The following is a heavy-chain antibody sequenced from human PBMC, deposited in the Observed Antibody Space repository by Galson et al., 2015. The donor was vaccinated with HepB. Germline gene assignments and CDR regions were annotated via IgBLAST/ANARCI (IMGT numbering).Heavy chain of an antibody. Sequence: SVKVSCKASGYTFTSYAMHWVRQAPGQRLEWMGWINAGNGNTRYSQKFQGRVTITRDTSASIAYMELSSLRSEDTAVYYCARVGSGYGDFYCDYWGQGTLVTVSS. V-gene: IGHV1-3*01. J-gene: IGHJ4*02. D-gene: IGHD4-17*01. CDR2: INAGNGNT. CDR3: ARVGSGYGDFYCDY. CDR1: GYTFTSYA.